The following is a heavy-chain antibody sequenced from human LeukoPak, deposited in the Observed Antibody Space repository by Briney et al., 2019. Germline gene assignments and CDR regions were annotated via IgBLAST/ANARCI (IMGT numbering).Heavy chain of an antibody. J-gene: IGHJ5*02. D-gene: IGHD2-2*01. CDR1: GGTFSSYA. CDR3: ARMVCSSTSCYLGVVESNWFDP. CDR2: IIPIFGTA. Sequence: SVKVSCKASGGTFSSYAISWVRQAPGQGLEWMGGIIPIFGTANYAQKFQGRGTITADESTSTAYMELSSLRSEDTAVYYCARMVCSSTSCYLGVVESNWFDPWGQGTLVTVYS. V-gene: IGHV1-69*01.